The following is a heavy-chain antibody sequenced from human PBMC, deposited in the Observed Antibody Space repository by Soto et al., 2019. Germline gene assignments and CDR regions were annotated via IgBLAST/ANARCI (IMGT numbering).Heavy chain of an antibody. J-gene: IGHJ4*02. CDR2: IYPGDSEI. CDR3: VRSHYGGWYMFDY. CDR1: GYSFTSYW. Sequence: PGESLKISCQASGYSFTSYWIGWVRQMPGKGLEWMGIIYPGDSEIRYSPSFQGQVTLSVDKSTSIAYLQWNSLKASDTAMYYCVRSHYGGWYMFDYWGQGILVTVSS. V-gene: IGHV5-51*01. D-gene: IGHD6-19*01.